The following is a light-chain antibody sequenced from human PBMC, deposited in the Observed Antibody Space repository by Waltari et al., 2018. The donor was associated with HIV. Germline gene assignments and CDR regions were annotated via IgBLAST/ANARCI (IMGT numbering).Light chain of an antibody. Sequence: DIQMTQSPSTLSASVGERVTLTCRASQSISSWLAWYQQKPGKAPKLLIYKASSLESGVPSRFSGSGSGTEFTLTISSLQPDDFATYYCQQYNSYSPNTFGQGTKLEIK. J-gene: IGKJ2*01. CDR1: QSISSW. CDR3: QQYNSYSPNT. CDR2: KAS. V-gene: IGKV1-5*03.